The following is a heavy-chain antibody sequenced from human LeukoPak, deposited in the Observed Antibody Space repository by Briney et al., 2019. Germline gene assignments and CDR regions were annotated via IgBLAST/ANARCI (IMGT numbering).Heavy chain of an antibody. D-gene: IGHD2-15*01. Sequence: GGSLRLSCEASGFTFNNYWMHWVRQAPGKGLVWVSHIENNGRSTNYADSVKGRFTISRDNTRNTLSLEMNNLRAEDTAVYYCAREKVVASQYYYYGMDVWGQGTTVTVSS. CDR3: AREKVVASQYYYYGMDV. J-gene: IGHJ6*02. CDR2: IENNGRST. CDR1: GFTFNNYW. V-gene: IGHV3-74*01.